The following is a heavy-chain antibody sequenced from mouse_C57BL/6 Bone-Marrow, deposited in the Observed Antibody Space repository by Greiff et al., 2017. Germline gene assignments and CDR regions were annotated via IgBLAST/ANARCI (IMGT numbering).Heavy chain of an antibody. J-gene: IGHJ3*01. CDR2: INPRSGYT. CDR3: ASDYCGSAWFAF. CDR1: GYTFTSYT. D-gene: IGHD1-1*01. V-gene: IGHV1-4*01. Sequence: QVQLQQSGAELARPGASVKLSCKASGYTFTSYTMHWVKQRPGQGLEWIGYINPRSGYTKYNQKFKDKATLTADKSSRKAYMHLSRLTSEHSAAYCCASDYCGSAWFAFWGTGTLVTVSS.